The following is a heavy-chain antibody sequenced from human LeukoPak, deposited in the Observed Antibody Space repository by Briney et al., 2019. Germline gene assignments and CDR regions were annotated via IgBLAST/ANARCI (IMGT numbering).Heavy chain of an antibody. J-gene: IGHJ4*02. V-gene: IGHV3-64D*06. CDR3: VKDLSGSRVTTKYFDY. CDR2: LSSTGGST. Sequence: PGGALRVSWSASGFTFNNYLMHWGGQAPGQGLEYVSALSSTGGSTYYADSVYGRFNISRENSKNTLYLQMSSLRAEDTAVYYCVKDLSGSRVTTKYFDYWGQGTLVTVSS. CDR1: GFTFNNYL. D-gene: IGHD4-17*01.